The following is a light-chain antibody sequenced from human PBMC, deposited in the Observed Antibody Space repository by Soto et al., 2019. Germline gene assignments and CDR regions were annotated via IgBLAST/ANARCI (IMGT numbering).Light chain of an antibody. Sequence: QAVVTQEPSLTVSPGGTVTLTCGSSTGAVTSGHWPYWFQQKPGQVPTPLIYDTSNKYSWTHARFSGSLLGGTPALVLSGAQPEDEAAYYCSLSYSGVRVFGGGTKLTVL. CDR2: DTS. J-gene: IGLJ3*02. CDR1: TGAVTSGHW. V-gene: IGLV7-46*01. CDR3: SLSYSGVRV.